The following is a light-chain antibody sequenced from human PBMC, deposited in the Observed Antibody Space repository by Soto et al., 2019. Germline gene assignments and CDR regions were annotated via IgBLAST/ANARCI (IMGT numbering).Light chain of an antibody. Sequence: EIGLTQSPGTLSLSPGERATLSCRSSKSVSSSFLAWYQQKPGQAPRLLIYGASIRATGIPDRFSGSGSGTDFTLTISRVEPEDFAVYYCQQYGSSPWKFGQGTKVEIK. CDR1: KSVSSSF. V-gene: IGKV3-20*01. J-gene: IGKJ1*01. CDR3: QQYGSSPWK. CDR2: GAS.